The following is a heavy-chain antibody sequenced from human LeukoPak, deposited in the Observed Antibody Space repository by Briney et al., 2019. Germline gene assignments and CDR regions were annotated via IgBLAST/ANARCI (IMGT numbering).Heavy chain of an antibody. CDR3: ARELRFLEWLLIDY. V-gene: IGHV1-2*02. J-gene: IGHJ4*02. Sequence: ASVKVSCKASGYTFTGYYMHWVRQAPGQGLEWMGWINPNRGGTNYAQKFQGRVTMARDTSISTAYMELSRLRSDDTAVYYCARELRFLEWLLIDYWGQGTLVTVSS. D-gene: IGHD3-3*01. CDR2: INPNRGGT. CDR1: GYTFTGYY.